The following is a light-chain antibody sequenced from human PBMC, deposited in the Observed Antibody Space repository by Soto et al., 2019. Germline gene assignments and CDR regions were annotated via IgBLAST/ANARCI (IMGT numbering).Light chain of an antibody. CDR3: QQYNDLST. J-gene: IGKJ4*01. CDR1: QTIGTW. Sequence: DIQMTQSPSNLSASVGDTVTITCRASQTIGTWLAWYQQKPAKAPKLLIYKASTLESGVPSRFSGSGSGTEFTLTISSLQADDFATYYCQQYNDLSTFGGGTKVDIK. CDR2: KAS. V-gene: IGKV1-5*03.